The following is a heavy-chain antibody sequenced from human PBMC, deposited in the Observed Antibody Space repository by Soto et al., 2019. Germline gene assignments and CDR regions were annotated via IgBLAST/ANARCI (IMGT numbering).Heavy chain of an antibody. Sequence: GGSLRLSCAASGFTFSSYGMHWVRQAPGKGLEWVAVIWYDGSNKYYADSVKGRFTISRDNSKNTLYLQMNSLRAEDTAVYYCAREDYGSGSSFFDYWGQGTLVTVSS. J-gene: IGHJ4*02. CDR1: GFTFSSYG. CDR2: IWYDGSNK. CDR3: AREDYGSGSSFFDY. D-gene: IGHD3-10*01. V-gene: IGHV3-33*01.